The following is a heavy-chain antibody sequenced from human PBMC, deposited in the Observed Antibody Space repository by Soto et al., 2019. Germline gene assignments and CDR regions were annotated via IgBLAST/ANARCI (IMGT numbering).Heavy chain of an antibody. V-gene: IGHV3-66*02. Sequence: GGSLRLSCAASGFTVSSNYMSWVRQAPGKGLEWVSVIYSGGSTYYADSVKGRFTISRDNSKNTLYLQMNSMRAEDTDVYYCARDSSGWQGLFDYWGQGTLVTVSS. CDR1: GFTVSSNY. CDR3: ARDSSGWQGLFDY. J-gene: IGHJ4*02. D-gene: IGHD6-19*01. CDR2: IYSGGST.